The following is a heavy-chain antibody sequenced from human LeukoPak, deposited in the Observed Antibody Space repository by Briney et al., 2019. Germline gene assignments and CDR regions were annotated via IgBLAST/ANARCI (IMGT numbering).Heavy chain of an antibody. CDR3: ALVPMSYYDSSGYYLY. V-gene: IGHV4-61*08. CDR2: IYYSGST. Sequence: SQTLSLTCTVSGGSISSGGYYWSWIRQPPGKGLEWIGYIYYSGSTNYNPSLKSRVTISVDTSKNQFSLKLSSVTAADTAVYYCALVPMSYYDSSGYYLYWGQGTLVTVSS. CDR1: GGSISSGGYY. D-gene: IGHD3-22*01. J-gene: IGHJ4*02.